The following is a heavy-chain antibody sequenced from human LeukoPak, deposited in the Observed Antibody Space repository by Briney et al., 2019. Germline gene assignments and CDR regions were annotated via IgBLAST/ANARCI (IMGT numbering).Heavy chain of an antibody. CDR3: AKDSPVATW. Sequence: GGSLRLSCAASGFTVSSNYMSWVRQAPGKGLEWVSSITPSGDGTYYAASVKGRFTISRDNSKNTLYLQMDSLRADDTAKYYCAKDSPVATWWGQGTLVTVSS. CDR2: ITPSGDGT. V-gene: IGHV3-23*01. J-gene: IGHJ4*02. CDR1: GFTVSSNY. D-gene: IGHD1-26*01.